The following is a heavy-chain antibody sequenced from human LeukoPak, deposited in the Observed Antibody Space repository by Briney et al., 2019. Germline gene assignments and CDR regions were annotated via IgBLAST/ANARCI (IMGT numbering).Heavy chain of an antibody. Sequence: ASVKVSCKASGYAFISYGINWVRQAPGQGLEWMGWINADNGNTNHGQKFQGRVTMTTDTSTSTAYMELRSLRSDDTVVYYCARYNYYDSSGYYRDHYYDGMDVWGQGTTVTVSS. D-gene: IGHD3-22*01. CDR1: GYAFISYG. CDR2: INADNGNT. J-gene: IGHJ6*02. V-gene: IGHV1-18*01. CDR3: ARYNYYDSSGYYRDHYYDGMDV.